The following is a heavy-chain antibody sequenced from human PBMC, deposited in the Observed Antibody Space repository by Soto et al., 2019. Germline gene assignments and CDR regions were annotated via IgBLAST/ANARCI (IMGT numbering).Heavy chain of an antibody. CDR2: IYFTGTT. CDR1: GGSITSDYSC. J-gene: IGHJ4*02. D-gene: IGHD3-10*01. CDR3: VREHMIRGVADY. V-gene: IGHV4-30-4*01. Sequence: SETLSLTCTVSGGSITSDYSCWSWIRQPPGKGLEWIGYIYFTGTTNYNPSLKSRITISLDTSKNQFSLKLSSVTAADTAVYYCVREHMIRGVADYWGQGTLVTVSS.